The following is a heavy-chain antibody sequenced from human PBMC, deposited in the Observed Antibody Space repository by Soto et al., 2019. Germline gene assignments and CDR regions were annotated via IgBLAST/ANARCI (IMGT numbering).Heavy chain of an antibody. Sequence: GGSLRLSCAASGFTISNIWMHWVRQVPGKELVSVSRIKRDGSTTDYADSVKGRFTVSRDNAKNTLYLQMNSLRAEDTAFYYCASGIIMGTNYWGPRTLVTVS. CDR2: IKRDGSTT. J-gene: IGHJ4*02. CDR3: ASGIIMGTNY. CDR1: GFTISNIW. V-gene: IGHV3-74*01. D-gene: IGHD5-12*01.